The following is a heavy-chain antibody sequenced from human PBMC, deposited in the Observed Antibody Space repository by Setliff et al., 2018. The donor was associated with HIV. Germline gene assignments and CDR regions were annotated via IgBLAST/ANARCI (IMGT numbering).Heavy chain of an antibody. CDR2: IYYTGFA. D-gene: IGHD1-1*01. J-gene: IGHJ4*02. V-gene: IGHV4-39*02. Sequence: SETMSLTCSVSGDSLSSGSYFWGWIRQTPGKGLEWIGNIYYTGFAYYNPSLKSRVTIYLDTSKTHFFLNSTSVTDADTAVYFCTREGRGDPAMATTRIDYWGQGKLVTVSS. CDR1: GDSLSSGSYF. CDR3: TREGRGDPAMATTRIDY.